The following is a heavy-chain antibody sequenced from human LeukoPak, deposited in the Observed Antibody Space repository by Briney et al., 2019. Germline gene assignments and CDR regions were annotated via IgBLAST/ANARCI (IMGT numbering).Heavy chain of an antibody. CDR1: GYSFTNYG. CDR2: ISLYNGNT. D-gene: IGHD1-26*01. J-gene: IGHJ6*03. Sequence: ASVKVSCKASGYSFTNYGFNWVRQAPGQGLEWMGWISLYNGNTNYAQKLQGRVTMTTDTSTSTAYMELRSLRSDDTAVYYCAREGGSYSYFYYMDVWGKGTTVTVSS. CDR3: AREGGSYSYFYYMDV. V-gene: IGHV1-18*01.